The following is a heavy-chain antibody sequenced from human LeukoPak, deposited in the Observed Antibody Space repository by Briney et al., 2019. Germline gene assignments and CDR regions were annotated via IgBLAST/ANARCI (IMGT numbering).Heavy chain of an antibody. Sequence: PGGSLRLSCAASGFTLSSYAMSWVRQGPGKGLEWVSAISVSGNTYHADSVKGRFTISRDSYKNKLYLQMNSLRAEDAAVYYCAKAPVTTCSGAYCYPFDYWGQGTLVTVSS. V-gene: IGHV3-23*01. CDR2: ISVSGNT. J-gene: IGHJ4*02. D-gene: IGHD2-15*01. CDR1: GFTLSSYA. CDR3: AKAPVTTCSGAYCYPFDY.